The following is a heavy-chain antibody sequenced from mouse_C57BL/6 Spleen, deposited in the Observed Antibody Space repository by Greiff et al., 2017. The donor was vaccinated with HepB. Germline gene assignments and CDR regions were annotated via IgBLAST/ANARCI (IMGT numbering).Heavy chain of an antibody. CDR3: ATLANWDLAY. J-gene: IGHJ3*01. CDR2: IRNKANGYTT. V-gene: IGHV7-3*01. CDR1: GFTFTDYY. Sequence: EVKLMESGGGLVQPGGSLSLSCAASGFTFTDYYMSWVRQPPGKALEWLGFIRNKANGYTTEYSASVKGRFTITRDNSQSILYRQMNALRAEDSSTYYCATLANWDLAYWGQGTLVTVSA. D-gene: IGHD4-1*01.